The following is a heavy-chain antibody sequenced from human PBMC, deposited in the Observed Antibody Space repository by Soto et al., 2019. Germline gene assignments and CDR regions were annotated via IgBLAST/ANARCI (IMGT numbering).Heavy chain of an antibody. V-gene: IGHV3-48*02. CDR2: ISSSSSTI. CDR1: GFTFSSYS. J-gene: IGHJ3*02. Sequence: GGSLRLSCAASGFTFSSYSMNWVRQAPGKGLEWVSYISSSSSTIYYADSVKGRFTISRDNAKNSLYLQMNSLRDEDTAVYYCASFPYYYDSSGYIDAFDIWGQGTMVTVSS. D-gene: IGHD3-22*01. CDR3: ASFPYYYDSSGYIDAFDI.